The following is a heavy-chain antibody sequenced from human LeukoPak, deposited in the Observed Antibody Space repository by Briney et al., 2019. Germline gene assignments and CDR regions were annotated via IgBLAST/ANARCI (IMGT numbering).Heavy chain of an antibody. CDR1: RGSLISGSSY. V-gene: IGHV4-61*02. D-gene: IGHD3-16*01. J-gene: IGHJ5*02. Sequence: SETLSLTCMHPRGSLISGSSYGSWIRQPAGEGLEWIGRIYTSGSTNYNPSLKSRVTISVDTSKTQFPLKLSSVTAADTAVYYCARDRSYASRTNCFDPWGEGNLGTVSS. CDR2: IYTSGST. CDR3: ARDRSYASRTNCFDP.